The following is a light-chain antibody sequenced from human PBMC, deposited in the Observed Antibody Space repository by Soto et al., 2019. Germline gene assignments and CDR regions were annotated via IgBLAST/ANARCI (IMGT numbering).Light chain of an antibody. CDR3: QQYNSDWT. CDR2: KAS. V-gene: IGKV1-5*03. CDR1: QSISSW. Sequence: DIQMTQSPSTLSASVGDRVTITCRASQSISSWLAWYQQKPGKAPKLLIYKASSLVSGVRSRFSGSGAGTECTLTICSLQADHFATDYCQQYNSDWTFGQGTKVDIK. J-gene: IGKJ1*01.